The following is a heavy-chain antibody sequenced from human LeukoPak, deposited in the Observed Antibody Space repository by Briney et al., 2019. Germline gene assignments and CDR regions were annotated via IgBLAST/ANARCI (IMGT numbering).Heavy chain of an antibody. CDR1: GDSVSNNNAA. J-gene: IGHJ4*02. V-gene: IGHV6-1*01. CDR2: TYYRSKWYS. CDR3: ARDLAGGSLFDS. D-gene: IGHD3-16*01. Sequence: SQTLSLTCAISGDSVSNNNAAWHWIRQSPSRGLEWLGRTYYRSKWYSDYAVSVKSRITISPDTSKNQFSLQPNSVTPEDTAVYYCARDLAGGSLFDSWGQGTLVTVSS.